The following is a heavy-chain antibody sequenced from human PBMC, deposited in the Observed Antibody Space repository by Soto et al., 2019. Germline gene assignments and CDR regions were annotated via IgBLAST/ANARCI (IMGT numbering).Heavy chain of an antibody. CDR1: GGSISSYY. D-gene: IGHD5-12*01. CDR2: IYYSGST. J-gene: IGHJ6*03. Sequence: NPSETLSLTCTVSGGSISSYYWSWIQQPPGKGLEWIGYIYYSGSTNYNPSLKSRVTISVDTSKNQFSLKLSSVTAADTAVYYCASGYSGYDYYYYYYMDVWGKGTTVTVSS. V-gene: IGHV4-59*08. CDR3: ASGYSGYDYYYYYYMDV.